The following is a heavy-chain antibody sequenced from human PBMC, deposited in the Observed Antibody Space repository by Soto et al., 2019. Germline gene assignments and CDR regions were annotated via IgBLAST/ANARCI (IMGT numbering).Heavy chain of an antibody. J-gene: IGHJ4*02. Sequence: SVKVSCKASGGTFSSYAISWVRQAPGQGLEWMGGIIPIFGTANYAQKFQGRVTITADESTSTAYMELSSLRSEDTAVYYCARVHHPYYYDSSGYYFDYWGQGTLVTV. CDR3: ARVHHPYYYDSSGYYFDY. V-gene: IGHV1-69*13. D-gene: IGHD3-22*01. CDR1: GGTFSSYA. CDR2: IIPIFGTA.